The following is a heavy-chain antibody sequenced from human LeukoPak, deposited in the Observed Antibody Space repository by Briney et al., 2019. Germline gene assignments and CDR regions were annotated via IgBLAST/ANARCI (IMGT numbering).Heavy chain of an antibody. V-gene: IGHV3-23*01. Sequence: GGSLRLSCAASGFSFSSYAMHWGRQAPGKGLEWVSTTSAGGSSTYYADSVKGRFTISRDNSKNTFYLQMNSLRAEDTAAYYCAKGGYCSSSSCYYGWFEPWGQGTLVTVSS. J-gene: IGHJ5*02. D-gene: IGHD2-2*01. CDR2: TSAGGSST. CDR3: AKGGYCSSSSCYYGWFEP. CDR1: GFSFSSYA.